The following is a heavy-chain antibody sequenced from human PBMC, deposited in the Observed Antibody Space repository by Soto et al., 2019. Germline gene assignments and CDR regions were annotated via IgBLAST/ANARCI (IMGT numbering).Heavy chain of an antibody. CDR3: APSSGGW. CDR1: GFTFDDYA. D-gene: IGHD2-15*01. CDR2: ISWNSGSI. V-gene: IGHV3-9*01. Sequence: DVQLVESGGGLVQPGRSLRLSCAASGFTFDDYAMHWVRQAPGKGLEWVSGISWNSGSIGYADSVKGRFTISRDNAKNSLYLQMNSLRAEDTALYYCAPSSGGWWGQGTLVTVSS. J-gene: IGHJ4*02.